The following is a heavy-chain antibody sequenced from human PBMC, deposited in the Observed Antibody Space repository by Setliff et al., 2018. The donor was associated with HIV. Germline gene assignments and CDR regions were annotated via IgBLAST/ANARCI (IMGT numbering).Heavy chain of an antibody. CDR1: GFTFSRYA. V-gene: IGHV3-21*01. CDR3: ARVTRSSWYYFDY. D-gene: IGHD6-13*01. Sequence: GGSLRLSCVASGFTFSRYAMSLVRQAPGKGLEWVSSISSSSSYISYADSVKGLFTISRDNAKNSLYLQMNGLRAEDRAVYYGARVTRSSWYYFDYWGQGTLVTVSS. CDR2: ISSSSSYI. J-gene: IGHJ4*02.